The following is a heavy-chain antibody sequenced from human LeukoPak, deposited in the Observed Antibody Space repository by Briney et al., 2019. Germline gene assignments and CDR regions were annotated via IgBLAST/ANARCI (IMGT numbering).Heavy chain of an antibody. CDR1: GSTLSSHG. CDR3: ARAVYDCGDPPGGY. CDR2: IRHDGINK. Sequence: GGSLRLSCTASGSTLSSHGMHWVRQAPGKGLEWISMIRHDGINKYYADSVKGRFTISRDNSKNTLYLQMNSLRAEDTAVYYCARAVYDCGDPPGGYWGQGTLVTVSA. D-gene: IGHD4-17*01. J-gene: IGHJ4*02. V-gene: IGHV3-33*01.